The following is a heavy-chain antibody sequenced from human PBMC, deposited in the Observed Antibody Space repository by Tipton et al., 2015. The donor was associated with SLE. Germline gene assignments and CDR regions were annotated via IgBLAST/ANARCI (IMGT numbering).Heavy chain of an antibody. Sequence: SLRLSCAASGFTFSTYTMNWVRRAPGKGLEWVSAISGGGGSTYYADFVKGRFSISIDKSKKTLFLQMNSLRVDDTATYYCATFEKTTDFYLDSWGQGTLVSVSS. V-gene: IGHV3-23*01. D-gene: IGHD1/OR15-1a*01. CDR3: ATFEKTTDFYLDS. CDR2: ISGGGGST. J-gene: IGHJ4*02. CDR1: GFTFSTYT.